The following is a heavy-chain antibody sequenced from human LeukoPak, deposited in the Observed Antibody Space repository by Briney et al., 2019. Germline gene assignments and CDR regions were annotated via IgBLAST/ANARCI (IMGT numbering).Heavy chain of an antibody. CDR2: ISFDGSSQ. Sequence: GRSLRLSCAASGFTFSSYGMHWVRQAPGKGLEWVALISFDGSSQYYADSVKGRFTISRDNSKNTLYLQMNSLRAEDTAVYYCAKPPEVGATVGYFDYWGQGTLVTVSP. V-gene: IGHV3-30*18. J-gene: IGHJ4*02. CDR3: AKPPEVGATVGYFDY. D-gene: IGHD1-26*01. CDR1: GFTFSSYG.